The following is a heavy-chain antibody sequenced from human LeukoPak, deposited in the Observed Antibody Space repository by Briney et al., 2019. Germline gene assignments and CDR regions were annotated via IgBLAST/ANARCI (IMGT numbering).Heavy chain of an antibody. D-gene: IGHD5-18*01. V-gene: IGHV4-30-2*01. CDR2: IYHSGST. CDR3: ARMVRDTAMVDY. Sequence: PSETLSLTCAVSGGSISSGGYSWRWIRQPPGKGLEWIGYIYHSGSTYYNPSLKSRVTISVDRSKNQFSLKLSSVTAADTAVYYCARMVRDTAMVDYWGQGTLVTVSS. J-gene: IGHJ4*02. CDR1: GGSISSGGYS.